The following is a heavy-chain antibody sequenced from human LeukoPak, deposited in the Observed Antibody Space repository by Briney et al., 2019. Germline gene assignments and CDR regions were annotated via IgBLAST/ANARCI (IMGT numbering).Heavy chain of an antibody. CDR1: GFTVSSNY. J-gene: IGHJ4*02. D-gene: IGHD4-23*01. CDR3: ASTDSYRGAFDY. CDR2: ISYDGSNK. Sequence: PGGSLRLSCAASGFTVSSNYMNWVRQAPGKGLEWVAVISYDGSNKYYADSVKGRFTISRDNSKNTLYLQMNSLRAEDTAVYYCASTDSYRGAFDYWGQGTLVTVSS. V-gene: IGHV3-30-3*01.